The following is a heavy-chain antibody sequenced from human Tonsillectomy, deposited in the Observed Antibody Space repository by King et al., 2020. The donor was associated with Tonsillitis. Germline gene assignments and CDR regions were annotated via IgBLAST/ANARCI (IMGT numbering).Heavy chain of an antibody. CDR2: TRNKANSYTT. Sequence: VQLVESGGGLVQPGGSLRLSCAASGFTFSDHYMDWVRQAPGKGLEWVGHTRNKANSYTTEYAASVKGRFTISSDDSKNSLYLQMNSLKTEDTAVYYCASSGVGATTFDAFDMWGQGTMVTVSS. J-gene: IGHJ3*02. CDR3: ASSGVGATTFDAFDM. D-gene: IGHD1-26*01. CDR1: GFTFSDHY. V-gene: IGHV3-72*01.